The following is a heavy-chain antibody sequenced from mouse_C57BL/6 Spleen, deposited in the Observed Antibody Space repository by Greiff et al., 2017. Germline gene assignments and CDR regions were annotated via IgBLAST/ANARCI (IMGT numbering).Heavy chain of an antibody. CDR1: GYTFTDYN. CDR3: AIPLITTVVDPYWYFDV. Sequence: VQLQQSGPELVKPGASVKMSCKASGYTFTDYNMHWVKQSHGKSLEWIGYINPNNGGTSYNQKVKGKATLTVNKSSSTAYMELRSLTSEDSAVYYCAIPLITTVVDPYWYFDVWGTGTTVTVSS. CDR2: INPNNGGT. J-gene: IGHJ1*03. V-gene: IGHV1-22*01. D-gene: IGHD1-1*01.